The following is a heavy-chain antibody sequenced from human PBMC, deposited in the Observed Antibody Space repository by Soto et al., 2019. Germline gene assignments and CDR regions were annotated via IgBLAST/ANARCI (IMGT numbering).Heavy chain of an antibody. CDR1: GYSFTSLY. D-gene: IGHD1-26*01. Sequence: ASVNVSCKSSGYSFTSLYINWVRQTAGQGLEWMGWMEPSTGRTGYAQKFQGRVTMTRDTSINTAYMELTTLTSDDTAFYYCARGVRAGVDYWGQGTLVTVSS. V-gene: IGHV1-8*01. CDR3: ARGVRAGVDY. J-gene: IGHJ4*02. CDR2: MEPSTGRT.